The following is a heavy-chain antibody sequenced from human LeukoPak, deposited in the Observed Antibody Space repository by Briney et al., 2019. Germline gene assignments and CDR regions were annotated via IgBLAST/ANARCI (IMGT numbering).Heavy chain of an antibody. CDR3: ARGMYYDYVWGSYRPKIDAFDI. V-gene: IGHV1-3*01. J-gene: IGHJ3*02. CDR2: INAGNGNT. CDR1: GYTFTSYA. Sequence: ASVKVSCKASGYTFTSYAMHWVRQAPGQRLGWMGWINAGNGNTKYSQKFQGRVTITRDTSASTAYMELSSLRSEDTAVYYCARGMYYDYVWGSYRPKIDAFDIWGQGTMVTVSS. D-gene: IGHD3-16*02.